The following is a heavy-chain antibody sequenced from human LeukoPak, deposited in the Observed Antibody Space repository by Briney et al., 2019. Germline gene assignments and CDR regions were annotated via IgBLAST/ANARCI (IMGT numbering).Heavy chain of an antibody. D-gene: IGHD2-2*01. V-gene: IGHV4-39*07. Sequence: PSETLSLTCTVSGGSISSSSYYWGWIRQPPGKGLEWIGSIYYSGSTYYNPSLKSRVTISVDRSKNQFSLKLSSVTAADTAVYFWAKGNGSYQLTEFFQQLGQGTLGTGSS. CDR2: IYYSGST. CDR3: AKGNGSYQLTEFFQQ. J-gene: IGHJ1*01. CDR1: GGSISSSSYY.